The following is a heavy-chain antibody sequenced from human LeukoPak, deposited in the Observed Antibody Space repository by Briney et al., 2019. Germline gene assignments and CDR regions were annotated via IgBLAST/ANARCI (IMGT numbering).Heavy chain of an antibody. Sequence: PGGSLRLSCAASGFTFSSYAMHWVRQAPGKGLEWVANIKQDGSEKYYVDSVKGRFTISRDNAKNSLYLQMNSLRAEDTAVYYCAREDSYGFDAFDIWGQGTMVTVSS. CDR1: GFTFSSYA. D-gene: IGHD5-18*01. CDR2: IKQDGSEK. J-gene: IGHJ3*02. CDR3: AREDSYGFDAFDI. V-gene: IGHV3-7*01.